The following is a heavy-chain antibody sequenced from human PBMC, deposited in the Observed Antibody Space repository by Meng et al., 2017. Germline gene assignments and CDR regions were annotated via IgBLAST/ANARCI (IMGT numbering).Heavy chain of an antibody. CDR1: GFTFSNAW. Sequence: GESLKISCAASGFTFSNAWMSWVRQAPGKGLEWVGRIKSKTDGGTTDYAANGKGRFTISRDDSKNTLYLQMNSLKTEDTAVYYCTTVWPDYYYYGMDVWGQGTTVTVSS. D-gene: IGHD1-14*01. CDR3: TTVWPDYYYYGMDV. V-gene: IGHV3-15*01. CDR2: IKSKTDGGTT. J-gene: IGHJ6*02.